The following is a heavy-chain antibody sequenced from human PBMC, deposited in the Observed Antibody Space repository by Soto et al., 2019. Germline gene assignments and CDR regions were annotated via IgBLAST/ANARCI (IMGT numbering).Heavy chain of an antibody. D-gene: IGHD6-19*01. J-gene: IGHJ4*02. Sequence: PGGSLRLSCAASGFNFSSYAMSWVRQAPGKGLEWVSAISGSGGSTYYADSVKGRFTSSRDNSKNTRYPQMNSLRDEETAEYYWAKNKQWLPGGGGYWGRGTLVTVSS. CDR2: ISGSGGST. V-gene: IGHV3-23*01. CDR3: AKNKQWLPGGGGY. CDR1: GFNFSSYA.